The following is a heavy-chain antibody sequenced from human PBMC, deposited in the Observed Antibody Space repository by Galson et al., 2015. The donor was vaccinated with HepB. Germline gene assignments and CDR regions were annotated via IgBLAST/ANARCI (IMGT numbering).Heavy chain of an antibody. CDR2: ITISGSYI. Sequence: SLRLSCAASGFTFSSYTMNWVRQAPGKGLEWVSSITISGSYIYYADSVKGRFTISRDNAKNSLYLQMNSLRAEDTAVYYCAREEQQLVGFWGSGMDVWGQGTTVTVSS. J-gene: IGHJ6*02. D-gene: IGHD6-13*01. V-gene: IGHV3-21*01. CDR3: AREEQQLVGFWGSGMDV. CDR1: GFTFSSYT.